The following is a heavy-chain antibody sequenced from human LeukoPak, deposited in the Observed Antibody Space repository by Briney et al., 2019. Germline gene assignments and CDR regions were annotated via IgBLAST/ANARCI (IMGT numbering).Heavy chain of an antibody. CDR3: ARYCGAASCYSGFDY. CDR1: GFTFGSYV. J-gene: IGHJ4*02. Sequence: GGSLRLSCAASGFTFGSYVMSWVRQAPGKGPEWVSAISGDGGTYYADSVKGRFTISRDNSKNTLYLQMNSLGGEDTALYYCARYCGAASCYSGFDYWGQGTLVTVSS. CDR2: ISGDGGT. V-gene: IGHV3-23*01. D-gene: IGHD2-15*01.